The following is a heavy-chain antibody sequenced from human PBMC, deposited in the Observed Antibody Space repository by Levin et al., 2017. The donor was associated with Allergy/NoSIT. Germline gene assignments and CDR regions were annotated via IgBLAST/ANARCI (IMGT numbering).Heavy chain of an antibody. V-gene: IGHV4-61*01. D-gene: IGHD6-19*01. J-gene: IGHJ4*02. CDR1: GGSVSSSNNY. CDR2: IHYTGST. Sequence: SQTLSLTCTVSGGSVSSSNNYWRWIRQPPGKGLEWIGYIHYTGSTNYNPSLKSRVSISVDTSKNQFSLNLSSVTAADTAMYYCARSLYSSGWSVPVLDPAYFDYWGQGTLVTVSS. CDR3: ARSLYSSGWSVPVLDPAYFDY.